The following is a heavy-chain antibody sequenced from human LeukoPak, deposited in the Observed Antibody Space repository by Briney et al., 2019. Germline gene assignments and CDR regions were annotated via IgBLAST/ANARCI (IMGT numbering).Heavy chain of an antibody. V-gene: IGHV5-51*01. CDR1: GYSFTSYW. Sequence: GESLKISCKGSGYSFTSYWIGWVRQMPGKGLEWMGIIYPGDSDTRYSPSSQGQVTIPADKSISTAYMELSRLLSGDTAVYYCARGKTMVYCGGDCYRFDNWGQGTLVTVSS. CDR3: ARGKTMVYCGGDCYRFDN. D-gene: IGHD2-21*02. J-gene: IGHJ4*02. CDR2: IYPGDSDT.